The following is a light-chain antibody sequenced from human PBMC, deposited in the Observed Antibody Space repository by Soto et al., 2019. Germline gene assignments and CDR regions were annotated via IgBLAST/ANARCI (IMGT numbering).Light chain of an antibody. CDR3: SSWTSGATYV. Sequence: QSVLTQPSPLSGSPGQSITLSCAGNSSDVGAYNYVSWYQHHPGKAPKLMIYGVNNRPSGDSNRFSGSKSGNTASLTISGLQAEDEADYYCSSWTSGATYVFGSGTKVTVL. CDR2: GVN. J-gene: IGLJ1*01. CDR1: SSDVGAYNY. V-gene: IGLV2-14*03.